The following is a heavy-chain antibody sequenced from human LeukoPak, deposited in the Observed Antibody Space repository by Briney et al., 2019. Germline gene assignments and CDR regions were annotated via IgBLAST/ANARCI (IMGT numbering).Heavy chain of an antibody. D-gene: IGHD6-19*01. V-gene: IGHV3-7*03. CDR1: GFTFRNYW. CDR3: VRNLAVAGTCFDS. CDR2: MKQDGSDR. J-gene: IGHJ4*02. Sequence: GGSLRLSCAASGFTFRNYWMSWVRQAPGTGLEWVANMKQDGSDRNYVTSVRGRFTISRDNAESSLYLQMNSLRVEDTAVYYCVRNLAVAGTCFDSWGQGTLVTVSS.